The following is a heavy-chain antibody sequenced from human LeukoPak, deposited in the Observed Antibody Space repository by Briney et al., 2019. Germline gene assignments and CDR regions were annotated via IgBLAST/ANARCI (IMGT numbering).Heavy chain of an antibody. D-gene: IGHD4-17*01. CDR1: GSTFSSYW. V-gene: IGHV3-74*01. CDR3: ARVALFVGDYAHYFDY. J-gene: IGHJ4*02. CDR2: INSDGSST. Sequence: GGSLRLSCAASGSTFSSYWMHWVRQAPGKGLVWVSRINSDGSSTSYADSVEGRFTISRDNAKNTLYLQMNSLRAEDTAVYYCARVALFVGDYAHYFDYWGQGTLVTVSS.